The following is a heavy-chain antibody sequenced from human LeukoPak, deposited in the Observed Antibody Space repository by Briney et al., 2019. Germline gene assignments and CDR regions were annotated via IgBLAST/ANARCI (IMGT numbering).Heavy chain of an antibody. J-gene: IGHJ4*02. CDR1: GASISSSSHY. CDR3: ARHGAAPGTYYFDY. CDR2: IYYSGST. V-gene: IGHV4-39*01. Sequence: SETLSLTCTVSGASISSSSHYWSWIRQPPGKGLEWIGSIYYSGSTYYNPSLRSRVTLSVDTSKNQFSLRLTSVTATDTAVYYCARHGAAPGTYYFDYWGQGTLVTVSS. D-gene: IGHD1-1*01.